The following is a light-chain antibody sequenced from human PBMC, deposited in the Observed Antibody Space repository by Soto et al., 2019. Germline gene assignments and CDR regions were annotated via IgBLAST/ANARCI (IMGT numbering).Light chain of an antibody. CDR3: QHLNGYPIT. Sequence: DIQMTQSPSTLSASLGDRVTITCRASQTVNAWLAWYQHKPGKAPKLLIYEVSTLQSGVPSRFSGSGSGTDFTLTISSLQPEDFATYYCQHLNGYPITFGQGTRLEI. CDR2: EVS. J-gene: IGKJ5*01. V-gene: IGKV1-5*01. CDR1: QTVNAW.